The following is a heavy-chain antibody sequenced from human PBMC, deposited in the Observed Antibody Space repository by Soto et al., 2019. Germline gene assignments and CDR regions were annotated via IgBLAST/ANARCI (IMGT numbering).Heavy chain of an antibody. CDR2: ISTSSSNI. V-gene: IGHV3-48*01. D-gene: IGHD2-2*01. CDR1: GFSFSYYG. J-gene: IGHJ6*03. CDR3: ARATSTGIYYMDV. Sequence: EVQLVESGGGLVQPGGSLRLSCAASGFSFSYYGMNWVRQAPGKGLEWVSYISTSSSNIYYADSVKGRFTISRDNAKNSLSLQMNSLRAADTAVYYCARATSTGIYYMDVWGKGTTVTVSS.